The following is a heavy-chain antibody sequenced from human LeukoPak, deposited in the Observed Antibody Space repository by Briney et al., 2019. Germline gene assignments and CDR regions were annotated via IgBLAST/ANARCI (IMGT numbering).Heavy chain of an antibody. D-gene: IGHD1-1*01. CDR2: IYYSGST. CDR1: GGSISSYY. J-gene: IGHJ4*02. V-gene: IGHV4-59*01. CDR3: ARGEYSGSD. Sequence: PSETLSLTCTVSGGSISSYYWSWIRQPPGKGLEWIGYIYYSGSTNYNPSLKSRVTISVDTSKNQFSLKLSSVTAADTAVYYCARGEYSGSDWGQGTLVTVSS.